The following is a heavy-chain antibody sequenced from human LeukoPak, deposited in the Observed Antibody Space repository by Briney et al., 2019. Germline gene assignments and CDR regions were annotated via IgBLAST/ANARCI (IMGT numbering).Heavy chain of an antibody. V-gene: IGHV3-30*04. D-gene: IGHD2-15*01. Sequence: GGSLRLSCAASGFTFSSYAIHWVRQAPGKGLEWVAVISYDGSNKNYADSVKGRFTISRDNSKNTLYLQMNSLRAEDTAVYYCAKQLGYCSDGSCYFPYWGQGTLVTVSS. CDR3: AKQLGYCSDGSCYFPY. CDR1: GFTFSSYA. J-gene: IGHJ4*02. CDR2: ISYDGSNK.